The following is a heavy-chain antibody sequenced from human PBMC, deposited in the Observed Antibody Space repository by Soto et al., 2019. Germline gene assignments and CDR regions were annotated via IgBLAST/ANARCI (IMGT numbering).Heavy chain of an antibody. J-gene: IGHJ6*02. D-gene: IGHD1-1*01. Sequence: PSATVSLTYTVSIHSVTGIISYWSSRPHSPGKVQRRTRYIYYGDYTNYNPSLKSRVIISADTSKRQFSLKLSSVTASDSAVYFCAAGTVSANAYGSPVPYHYYGLGVWGQGTMVTVSS. CDR2: IYYGDYT. CDR1: IHSVTGIISY. CDR3: AAGTVSANAYGSPVPYHYYGLGV. V-gene: IGHV4-61*01.